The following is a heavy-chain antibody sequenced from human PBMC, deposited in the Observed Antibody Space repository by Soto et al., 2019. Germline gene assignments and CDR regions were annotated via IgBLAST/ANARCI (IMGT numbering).Heavy chain of an antibody. V-gene: IGHV3-48*03. CDR3: AVTESPLAAAYYYGMDV. CDR1: GFTFSSYE. J-gene: IGHJ6*02. Sequence: PGGSLRLSCAASGFTFSSYEMNWVRQAPGKGLEWVSYISSSGSTIYYADSVKGRFTISRDNAKNSLYLQMNSLRAEDTAVYYCAVTESPLAAAYYYGMDVWGQGTTVTVSS. D-gene: IGHD6-13*01. CDR2: ISSSGSTI.